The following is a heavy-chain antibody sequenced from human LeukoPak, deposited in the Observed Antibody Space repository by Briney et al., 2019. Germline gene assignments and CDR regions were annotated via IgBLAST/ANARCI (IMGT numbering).Heavy chain of an antibody. CDR2: ISAYNGNT. CDR1: GYTFTSYG. CDR3: ARDGSSSWYGYNWFDP. Sequence: GASVKVSCKASGYTFTSYGISWVRQAPRQGLEWMGWISAYNGNTNYAQKLQGRVTMTTDTSTSTAYMEQRSLRSDDTAVYYCARDGSSSWYGYNWFDPWGQGTLVTVSS. V-gene: IGHV1-18*01. J-gene: IGHJ5*02. D-gene: IGHD6-13*01.